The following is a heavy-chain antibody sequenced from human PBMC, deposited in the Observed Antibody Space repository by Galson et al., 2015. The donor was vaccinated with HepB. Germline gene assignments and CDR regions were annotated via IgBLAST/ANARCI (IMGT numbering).Heavy chain of an antibody. Sequence: SLRLSCAASGFTFSSYWMYWVRQAPGKGLVWVSRINGDGSSTNYADSVKGRFTISRDNAKNTLYLQMNSLRVDDTAVYYCTGTGSSSAWGQGTLVTVSS. J-gene: IGHJ5*02. V-gene: IGHV3-74*01. CDR1: GFTFSSYW. CDR2: INGDGSST. CDR3: TGTGSSSA. D-gene: IGHD6-19*01.